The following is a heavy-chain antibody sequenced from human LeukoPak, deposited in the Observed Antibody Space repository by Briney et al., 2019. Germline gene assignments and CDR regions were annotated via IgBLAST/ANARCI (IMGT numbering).Heavy chain of an antibody. J-gene: IGHJ5*02. V-gene: IGHV3-23*01. CDR2: ISGSGGST. D-gene: IGHD2-2*01. CDR1: GFTFSSYA. Sequence: GGSLRLSCAASGFTFSSYAMSWVRQAPGKGLEWVSAISGSGGSTYYADSVKGRFTISRDNSKNTLYLQMNSLRAEDTAVYYCAKGYCSSTSCPNWFDPWGQGTLVTVSS. CDR3: AKGYCSSTSCPNWFDP.